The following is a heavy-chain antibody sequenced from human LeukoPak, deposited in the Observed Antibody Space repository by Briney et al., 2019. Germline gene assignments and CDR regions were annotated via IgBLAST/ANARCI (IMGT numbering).Heavy chain of an antibody. J-gene: IGHJ4*02. CDR3: ASITGGELSLGPDY. Sequence: GGSLRLSCAASGFTFSSYAMSWVRQAPGKGLEWVSAISGSGGSTYYADSVKGRFTISRDNSKNTLYLQMNSLRAEDTAVYYCASITGGELSLGPDYWGQGTLVTVSS. CDR2: ISGSGGST. V-gene: IGHV3-23*01. CDR1: GFTFSSYA. D-gene: IGHD3-16*02.